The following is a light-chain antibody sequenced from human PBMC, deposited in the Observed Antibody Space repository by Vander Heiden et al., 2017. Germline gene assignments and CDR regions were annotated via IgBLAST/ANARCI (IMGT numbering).Light chain of an antibody. V-gene: IGKV3-20*01. Sequence: EIVLTQSPGTLSLSPGERATLSCRASQSVTSSYLAWYQQKPAQAPRLLIYGASSRATGIPDRFSGSGSGTDFTLTISRLEPEEFAVYYCQQYGSSLPITFGQGTRLEIK. CDR3: QQYGSSLPIT. CDR2: GAS. J-gene: IGKJ5*01. CDR1: QSVTSSY.